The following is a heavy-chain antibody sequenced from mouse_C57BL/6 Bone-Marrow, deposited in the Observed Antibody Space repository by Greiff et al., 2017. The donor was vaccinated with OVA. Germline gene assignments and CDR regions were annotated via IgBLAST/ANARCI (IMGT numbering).Heavy chain of an antibody. CDR2: IWTGGGT. D-gene: IGHD1-1*01. J-gene: IGHJ4*01. CDR3: ARNFYYYGSSSYYYAMDY. CDR1: GFSLTSYA. V-gene: IGHV2-9-1*01. Sequence: VQLQQSGPGLVAPSQSLSITCTVSGFSLTSYAISWVRQPPGKGLEWLGVIWTGGGTNYNSALKSRLSISKDNSKSQVFLKMNSLQTDDTARYYCARNFYYYGSSSYYYAMDYWGQGTSVTVSS.